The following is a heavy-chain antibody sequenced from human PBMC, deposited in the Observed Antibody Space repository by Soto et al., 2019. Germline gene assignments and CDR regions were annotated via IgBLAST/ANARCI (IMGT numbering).Heavy chain of an antibody. V-gene: IGHV1-18*01. D-gene: IGHD4-17*01. Sequence: QVQLVQSGAEVKKPGASVKVSCKASGYTFTSYGISWVRQAPGQGLEWMGWISAYNGNTNYAQKLQGRVTMTTDTSTSRAYMELRSLRSEDTAVYYCASVVGDDYGTGDAFDIWGQGTMVTVSS. J-gene: IGHJ3*02. CDR1: GYTFTSYG. CDR2: ISAYNGNT. CDR3: ASVVGDDYGTGDAFDI.